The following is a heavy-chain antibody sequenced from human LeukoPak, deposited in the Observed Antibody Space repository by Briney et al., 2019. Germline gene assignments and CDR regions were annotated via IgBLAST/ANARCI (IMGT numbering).Heavy chain of an antibody. J-gene: IGHJ6*02. CDR1: GGSISSYY. V-gene: IGHV4-59*08. Sequence: SETLSLTCTVSGGSISSYYWSWIRQPPGKGLEWIGYIYYSGSTNYNPSLKSRVTISVDTSKNLFSLKLSSVTAADTAVYYCARSRGYYYGMDVWGQGTTVTVSS. CDR3: ARSRGYYYGMDV. CDR2: IYYSGST.